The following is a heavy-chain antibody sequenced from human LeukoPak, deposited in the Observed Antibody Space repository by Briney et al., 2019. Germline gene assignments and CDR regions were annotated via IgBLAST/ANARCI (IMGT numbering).Heavy chain of an antibody. CDR1: GFTFSGYY. D-gene: IGHD2-2*01. CDR3: ARGDCISTSCSSGHFAY. J-gene: IGHJ4*02. CDR2: ISSSGTTI. V-gene: IGHV3-11*01. Sequence: GGSLRLSCAASGFTFSGYYMTWIRQAPGKGLEWVSYISSSGTTIYYADSVKGRFAISRDNAKNSLYLQMNSLRAEDTAVYYCARGDCISTSCSSGHFAYWGQGTLVTVSS.